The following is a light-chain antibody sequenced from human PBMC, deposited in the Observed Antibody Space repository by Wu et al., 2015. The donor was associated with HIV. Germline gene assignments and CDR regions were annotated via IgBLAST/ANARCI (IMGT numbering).Light chain of an antibody. V-gene: IGKV3-15*01. CDR3: HQYNHWLWT. Sequence: EIVLTQSPGTLSLSPGERAALSCRASQRVSSTYLAWYQQKPGQAPRLLIYGASTRATGIPARFSGSGSGTEFTLTISSMQSEDFAFYYCHQYNHWLWTFGQGTKVEIK. CDR2: GAS. CDR1: QRVSST. J-gene: IGKJ1*01.